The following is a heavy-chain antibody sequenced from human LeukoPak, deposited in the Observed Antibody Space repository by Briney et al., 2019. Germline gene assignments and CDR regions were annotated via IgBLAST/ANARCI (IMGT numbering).Heavy chain of an antibody. V-gene: IGHV3-7*01. D-gene: IGHD5-12*01. CDR2: IKQDGSEK. J-gene: IGHJ4*02. Sequence: PGGSLRLSCAASGFTFSSYWMSWVRQAPGKGLEWVANIKQDGSEKYYVDSVKGRFTISRDNAKSSLYLQMNSLRAEDTAVYYCARDPMGTSGYSGYDYWGQGTLVTVSS. CDR1: GFTFSSYW. CDR3: ARDPMGTSGYSGYDY.